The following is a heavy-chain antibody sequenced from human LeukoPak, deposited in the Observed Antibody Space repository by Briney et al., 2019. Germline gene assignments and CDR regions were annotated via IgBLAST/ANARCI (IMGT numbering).Heavy chain of an antibody. CDR2: IYPGDSDT. CDR1: GYTFTSYW. Sequence: GESLKISCRGSGYTFTSYWIGWVRQMPGKGLEWMGIIYPGDSDTRYSPSFQGQVSISVDKSISTAYLQWSSLKASDTAMYYCARRGSGWYVDYWGQGTLVTVSS. CDR3: ARRGSGWYVDY. D-gene: IGHD6-19*01. J-gene: IGHJ4*02. V-gene: IGHV5-51*01.